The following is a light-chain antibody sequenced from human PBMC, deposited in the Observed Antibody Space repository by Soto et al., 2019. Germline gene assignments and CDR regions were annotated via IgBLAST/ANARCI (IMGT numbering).Light chain of an antibody. CDR3: QVWDSSSDHPV. V-gene: IGLV3-21*02. Sequence: SYELTQPPSVSVGPGQTARITCGGNNIGSKSVHWYQQKPGQAPVLVVYGDSDRPSGIPERFSGSNSGNTATLTISRVEAGDEADYYFQVWDSSSDHPVFGGGTKLTVL. CDR2: GDS. J-gene: IGLJ2*01. CDR1: NIGSKS.